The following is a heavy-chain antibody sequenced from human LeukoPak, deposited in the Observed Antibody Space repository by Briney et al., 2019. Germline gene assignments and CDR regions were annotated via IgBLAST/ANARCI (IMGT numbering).Heavy chain of an antibody. CDR1: GITVSSNY. CDR3: ARGVSSSGWYSSLDP. J-gene: IGHJ5*02. CDR2: IYSGGST. Sequence: PGGSLRLSCAASGITVSSNYMSWVRQAPGKGLEWVSVIYSGGSTYYADSVKGRFTTSRDNSKNTLYLQMNSLRAEDTAVYYCARGVSSSGWYSSLDPWGQGTLVTVSS. V-gene: IGHV3-53*01. D-gene: IGHD6-19*01.